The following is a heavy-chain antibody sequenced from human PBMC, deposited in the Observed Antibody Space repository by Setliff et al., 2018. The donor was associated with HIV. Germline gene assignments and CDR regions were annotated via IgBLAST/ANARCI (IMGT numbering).Heavy chain of an antibody. J-gene: IGHJ6*02. CDR1: GVSLSSESYY. Sequence: SETLSLTCTVSGVSLSSESYYWGWVRQPPGKALEWVGSMYYNGKIFYNPSLRSRVTIFVDSSKNELSLRLQSVTAADTAVYYCARRGESTGSWFSSRYSYDIDVWGQGTTVTVSS. CDR3: ARRGESTGSWFSSRYSYDIDV. D-gene: IGHD3-10*01. CDR2: MYYNGKI. V-gene: IGHV4-39*01.